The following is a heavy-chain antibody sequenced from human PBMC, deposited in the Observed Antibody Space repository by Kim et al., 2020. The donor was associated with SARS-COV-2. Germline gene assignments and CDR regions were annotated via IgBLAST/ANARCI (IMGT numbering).Heavy chain of an antibody. CDR3: ARVQPESSGWYYSGTFDY. V-gene: IGHV1-46*01. Sequence: ASVKVSCKASGYTFTSYYMHWVRQAPGQGLEWMGIINPSGGSTSYAQKFQGRVTMTRDTSTSTVYMELSSLRSEDTAVYYCARVQPESSGWYYSGTFDYWGQGTLVTVSS. CDR2: INPSGGST. D-gene: IGHD6-19*01. CDR1: GYTFTSYY. J-gene: IGHJ4*02.